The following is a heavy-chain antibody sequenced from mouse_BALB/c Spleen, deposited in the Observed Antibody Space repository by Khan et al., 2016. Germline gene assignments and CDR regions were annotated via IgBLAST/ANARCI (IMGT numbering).Heavy chain of an antibody. D-gene: IGHD3-3*01. CDR3: SEGGGGAHYFDY. V-gene: IGHV9-3-1*01. CDR1: GYTFTNYG. Sequence: QIQLVQSGPELKKPGETVRISCKASGYTFTNYGMNWVKQAPGKGLKWMGWINTYTGKPTYADDFKGRFAFSLATSASTAHLQINTLKHEDTATDLCSEGGGGAHYFDYWGQGTTLTVSS. CDR2: INTYTGKP. J-gene: IGHJ2*01.